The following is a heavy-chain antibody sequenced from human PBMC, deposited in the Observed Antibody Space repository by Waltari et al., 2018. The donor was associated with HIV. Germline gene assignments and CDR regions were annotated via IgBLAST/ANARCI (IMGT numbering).Heavy chain of an antibody. D-gene: IGHD2-21*01. CDR2: INAGNGNT. CDR1: GYTFSNYF. J-gene: IGHJ6*02. CDR3: ARISLAFYYGMDV. V-gene: IGHV1-3*01. Sequence: QVQLVQSGAEVKKPGASVKVSCKASGYTFSNYFMHLVRQAPGQRLEWMGWINAGNGNTKFSQKFQDRVTITRDTSASTGYMELSSLRSEDTAVYYCARISLAFYYGMDVWGQGTTVTVSS.